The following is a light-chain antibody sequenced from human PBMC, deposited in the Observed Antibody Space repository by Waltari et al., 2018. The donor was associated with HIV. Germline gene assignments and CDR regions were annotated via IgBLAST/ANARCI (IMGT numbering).Light chain of an antibody. Sequence: QSALTQPRSVSGSPGQSVTISCPGTSSEVGGYTYVSLYQQHPGKAPKLLIYDVTQRLSGVPDRFSGSKSGNTASLTISGLQAEDEADYYCCSYAGSYTYVFGTGTKVTVL. V-gene: IGLV2-11*01. CDR2: DVT. CDR3: CSYAGSYTYV. J-gene: IGLJ1*01. CDR1: SSEVGGYTY.